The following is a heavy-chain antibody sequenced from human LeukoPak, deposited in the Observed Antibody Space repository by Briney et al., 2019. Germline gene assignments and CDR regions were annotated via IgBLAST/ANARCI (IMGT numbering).Heavy chain of an antibody. Sequence: ASVKVSCKASGYTFTSSGISWVRQAPGQGLEWMGWISAYNGNTNYAQKLQGRVTMTTDTSTSTAYMELRSLRSDDTAVYYCARDLFGVGYYYYYYMDVWGKGTTVTVSS. D-gene: IGHD2-8*01. V-gene: IGHV1-18*01. CDR1: GYTFTSSG. J-gene: IGHJ6*03. CDR2: ISAYNGNT. CDR3: ARDLFGVGYYYYYYMDV.